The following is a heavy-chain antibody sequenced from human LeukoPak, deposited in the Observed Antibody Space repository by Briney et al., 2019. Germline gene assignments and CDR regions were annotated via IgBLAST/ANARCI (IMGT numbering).Heavy chain of an antibody. J-gene: IGHJ6*02. D-gene: IGHD2-15*01. CDR2: ISGSGGST. Sequence: GGSLRLSCAASGFTLSSYAMSWVRQAPGKGLEWVSAISGSGGSTYYADSLKGRVTISRDNSKNTLYLQMNSLRAEDTAVYYCAKNGAAGIYGMDVWGQGTTVTVS. CDR3: AKNGAAGIYGMDV. V-gene: IGHV3-23*01. CDR1: GFTLSSYA.